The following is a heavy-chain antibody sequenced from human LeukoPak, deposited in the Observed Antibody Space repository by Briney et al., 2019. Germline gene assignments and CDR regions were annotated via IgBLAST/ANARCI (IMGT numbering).Heavy chain of an antibody. D-gene: IGHD2-2*01. J-gene: IGHJ4*02. CDR2: IYYSGST. Sequence: SETLSLTCAVYGGSFSGYYWGWIRQPPGKGLEWIGGIYYSGSTYYNLSLKSRVTISVDTSKNQFSLKLSSVTAADTAVYYCARGHCSSTSCYDFWPPRHRYYFDYWGQGTLVTVSS. V-gene: IGHV4-34*01. CDR1: GGSFSGYY. CDR3: ARGHCSSTSCYDFWPPRHRYYFDY.